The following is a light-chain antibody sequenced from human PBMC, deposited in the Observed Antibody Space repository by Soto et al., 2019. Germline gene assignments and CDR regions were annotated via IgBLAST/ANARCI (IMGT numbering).Light chain of an antibody. V-gene: IGKV1-5*01. CDR3: QQSETYPLT. J-gene: IGKJ5*01. Sequence: DVRLAQSPSSLSASMGDRVTITCRASQTISTWLAWYQHKPGKAPNLLIYDASTLMSGVPSRFSGSGSGTEFTLTISSLHPGDFATYYCQQSETYPLTFGQGTRLEIK. CDR1: QTISTW. CDR2: DAS.